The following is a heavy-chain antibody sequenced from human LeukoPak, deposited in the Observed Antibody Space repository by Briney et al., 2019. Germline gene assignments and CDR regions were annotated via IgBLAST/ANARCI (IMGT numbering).Heavy chain of an antibody. J-gene: IGHJ4*02. Sequence: GGSLRLSCAASGFTFSDYYMSWIRQAPGKGLVWVSRINTDGSSTSYADSVKGRFTISRDNAKNTLYLQMNSLRAEDTAVYYCAASRKYYYDSSGYGIWGQGTLVTVSS. CDR1: GFTFSDYY. CDR2: INTDGSST. D-gene: IGHD3-22*01. V-gene: IGHV3-74*01. CDR3: AASRKYYYDSSGYGI.